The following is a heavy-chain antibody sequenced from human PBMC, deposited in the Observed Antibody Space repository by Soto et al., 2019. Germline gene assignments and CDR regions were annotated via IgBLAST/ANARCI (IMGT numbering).Heavy chain of an antibody. D-gene: IGHD1-26*01. J-gene: IGHJ6*02. V-gene: IGHV1-2*02. CDR2: INRNSGDT. CDR1: GYTFTGYY. Sequence: QVQLVQSGTEVKRPGDSVKVSCKASGYTFTGYYVHWVRQAPGQGLEWMGWINRNSGDTYLAQRFQGRVTMNRDTSIGTAYMELRGLTSDDTAEYYCAKGGAIVAAGTRVYLYNAMDVWGQGTTVTVSS. CDR3: AKGGAIVAAGTRVYLYNAMDV.